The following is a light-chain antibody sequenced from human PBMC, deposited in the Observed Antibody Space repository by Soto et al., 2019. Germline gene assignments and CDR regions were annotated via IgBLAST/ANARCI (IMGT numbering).Light chain of an antibody. V-gene: IGLV1-40*01. J-gene: IGLJ2*01. Sequence: QPVLTQPPSVSGAPGQRVTISCTGSSSNIGAGYDVHWYQQLPGTAPKLLIYVNKNRPSGVPDRFSGSKSGTSASLAITGLQAGDEADYYCQSYDSSLSGVVFGGGTKLTVL. CDR2: VNK. CDR1: SSNIGAGYD. CDR3: QSYDSSLSGVV.